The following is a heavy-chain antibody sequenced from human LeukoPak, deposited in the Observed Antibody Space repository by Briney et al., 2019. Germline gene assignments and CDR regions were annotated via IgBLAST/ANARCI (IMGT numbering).Heavy chain of an antibody. CDR2: ISYTGST. J-gene: IGHJ4*02. CDR3: ARAVTGTSLVDF. D-gene: IGHD6-19*01. CDR1: GGSIGGDH. Sequence: PSETLCLTCTISGGSIGGDHWSWIRQAPGEGLEWIGYISYTGSTSYNPSLRSRVTISLNTPENQFSLRLTSVTAADTAVYYCARAVTGTSLVDFWGQGTLVAVSS. V-gene: IGHV4-59*08.